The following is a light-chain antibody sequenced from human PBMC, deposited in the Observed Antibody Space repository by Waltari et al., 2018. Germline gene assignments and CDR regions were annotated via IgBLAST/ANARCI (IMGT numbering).Light chain of an antibody. V-gene: IGLV3-21*02. CDR3: QFWDNSNDHPYV. Sequence: YVVTQPPSVSVAPGQTARISCRADKLGSIHVQCFQQKPGQAPVMVVYDDDARPSGIPERFSGSNSGDTATLTISRVEAGDEADYYCQFWDNSNDHPYVFGTGTKVTVL. CDR1: KLGSIH. J-gene: IGLJ1*01. CDR2: DDD.